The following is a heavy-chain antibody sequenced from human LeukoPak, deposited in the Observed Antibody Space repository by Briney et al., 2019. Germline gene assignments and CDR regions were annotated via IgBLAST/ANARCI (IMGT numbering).Heavy chain of an antibody. D-gene: IGHD6-19*01. Sequence: SETLSLTCTVSGVSISSYYWSWIRQPPGKGLEWIGYIYYSGSTNYNPSLKSRVTISVDTSKNQFSLKLSSVTAADTAVYYCARAGYSSGPHYYYYGMDVWGQGTTVTVSS. CDR1: GVSISSYY. CDR3: ARAGYSSGPHYYYYGMDV. CDR2: IYYSGST. J-gene: IGHJ6*02. V-gene: IGHV4-59*01.